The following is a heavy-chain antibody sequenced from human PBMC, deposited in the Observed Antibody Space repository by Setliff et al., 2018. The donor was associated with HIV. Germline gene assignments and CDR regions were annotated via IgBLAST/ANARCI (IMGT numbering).Heavy chain of an antibody. CDR3: ARALAGGSGWNYFDL. J-gene: IGHJ4*02. D-gene: IGHD6-19*01. V-gene: IGHV4-61*09. Sequence: SETLSLTCTVSGASFIRSRYYWSWIRQPAGKGLEWIGHVYTTGSASYNPSLESRVTILEALSKNQFSLNLDSVTAADTAVYFCARALAGGSGWNYFDLWGPGTLGTVS. CDR1: GASFIRSRYY. CDR2: VYTTGSA.